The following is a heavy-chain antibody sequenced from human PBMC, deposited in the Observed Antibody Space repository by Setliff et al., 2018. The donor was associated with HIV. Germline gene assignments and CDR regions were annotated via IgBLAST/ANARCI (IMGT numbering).Heavy chain of an antibody. J-gene: IGHJ6*03. CDR2: IYYSGST. CDR1: GDSISDYY. Sequence: SETLSLTCTVPGDSISDYYWTWIRQPPGKGLEWIGYIYYSGSTNYSPSLKSRVTISVDTSKNQFSLKLTSLTAADTAVYYCARAYDYSNYFHYYMDVWGKGTTVTVSS. V-gene: IGHV4-59*01. D-gene: IGHD4-4*01. CDR3: ARAYDYSNYFHYYMDV.